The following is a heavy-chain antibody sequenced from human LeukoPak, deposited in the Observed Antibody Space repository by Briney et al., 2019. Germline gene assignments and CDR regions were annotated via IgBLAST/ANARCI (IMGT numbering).Heavy chain of an antibody. Sequence: PGGSLRLSCAASGFTFSSYSMNWVRQAPGKGLEWVSSISSSSSYIYYADSVKGRFTISRDNAKNSLYLQMNSLRAEDTAVYYCASITVAGNPPNWFDPWGQGTLVTVSS. CDR3: ASITVAGNPPNWFDP. D-gene: IGHD6-19*01. CDR1: GFTFSSYS. J-gene: IGHJ5*02. CDR2: ISSSSSYI. V-gene: IGHV3-21*01.